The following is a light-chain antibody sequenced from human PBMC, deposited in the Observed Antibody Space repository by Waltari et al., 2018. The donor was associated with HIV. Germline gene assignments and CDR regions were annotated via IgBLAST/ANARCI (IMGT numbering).Light chain of an antibody. V-gene: IGLV3-21*04. CDR1: NIGSKS. CDR3: QVWDTNSHHPGV. J-gene: IGLJ3*02. Sequence: SYVLTQPPSVSVAPGKTARITCGGNNIGSKSGHGYQQKPGQAPVLVIYDDSDRPSGIPERFSGSNSGNTATLTISRVEAGDEADYYCQVWDTNSHHPGVFGGGTKLTVL. CDR2: DDS.